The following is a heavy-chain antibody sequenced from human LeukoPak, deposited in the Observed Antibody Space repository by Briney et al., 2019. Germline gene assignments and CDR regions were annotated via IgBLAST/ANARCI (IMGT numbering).Heavy chain of an antibody. CDR3: ARRLLRYFDWLSPDEIFDY. J-gene: IGHJ4*02. D-gene: IGHD3-9*01. CDR1: GYTFTGYY. V-gene: IGHV1-2*02. CDR2: INPNSGGT. Sequence: ASVKVSCKASGYTFTGYYMHWVRQAPGQGLEWMGWINPNSGGTNYAQKFQGRVTITRDTSISTAYMELSTLRSDDTAVYYCARRLLRYFDWLSPDEIFDYWGQGTLVTVSS.